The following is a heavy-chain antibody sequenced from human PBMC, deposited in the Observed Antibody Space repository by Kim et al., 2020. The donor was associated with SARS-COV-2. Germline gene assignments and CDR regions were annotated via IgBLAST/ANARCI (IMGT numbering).Heavy chain of an antibody. V-gene: IGHV4-59*08. CDR3: ARRRVGNNFYYFDF. CDR1: GGSLNNYY. J-gene: IGHJ4*02. D-gene: IGHD1-1*01. CDR2: VFSSGST. Sequence: SETLSLTCNVSGGSLNNYYWSWIRQPPGKGLEWIGYVFSSGSTNINPSLESRVTISVDTSNNQFSLSLTSVTAADTALYYCARRRVGNNFYYFDFWGRGTLVTVSS.